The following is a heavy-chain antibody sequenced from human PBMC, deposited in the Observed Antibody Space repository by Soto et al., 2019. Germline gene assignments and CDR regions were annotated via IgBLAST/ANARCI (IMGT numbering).Heavy chain of an antibody. V-gene: IGHV4-30-4*01. CDR1: GGSISSGDYY. CDR3: ARSSFNVLFDY. Sequence: PSETLSLTCTVSGGSISSGDYYWSWIRQPPGKGLEWIGYIYYSGSTYYNPSLKSRVTISVDTSKNQFSLKLSSVTAADTAVYYCARSSFNVLFDYWGQGTLVTVSS. J-gene: IGHJ4*02. D-gene: IGHD2-8*01. CDR2: IYYSGST.